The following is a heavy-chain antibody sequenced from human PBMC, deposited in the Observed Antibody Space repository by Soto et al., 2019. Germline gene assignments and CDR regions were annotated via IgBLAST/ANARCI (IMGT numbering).Heavy chain of an antibody. CDR1: GYTFTGYY. Sequence: ASVKVSCRASGYTFTGYYKHWVRQAPGQGLEWMGWINPNSGGTNYAQKFQGWVTMTRDTSISTAYMELSRLRSDDTAVYYCARARGAGIEVGGTVNWFDPWGQGTLVTVSS. CDR2: INPNSGGT. CDR3: ARARGAGIEVGGTVNWFDP. J-gene: IGHJ5*02. V-gene: IGHV1-2*04. D-gene: IGHD6-19*01.